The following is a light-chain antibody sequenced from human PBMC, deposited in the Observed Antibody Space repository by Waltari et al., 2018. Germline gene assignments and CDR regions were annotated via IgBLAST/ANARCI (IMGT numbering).Light chain of an antibody. CDR1: QNVYTN. CDR2: GSS. V-gene: IGKV3-15*01. Sequence: EIVMTPSQATLSVSPGERATVPCSAGQNVYTNLAWYQQKPGQAPRLLIDGSSTRPTDIPARFRRCGSGTDFYLTISSLEFKAFAIFYSQQYMNWPRTSGHGTKVAIK. CDR3: QQYMNWPRT. J-gene: IGKJ1*01.